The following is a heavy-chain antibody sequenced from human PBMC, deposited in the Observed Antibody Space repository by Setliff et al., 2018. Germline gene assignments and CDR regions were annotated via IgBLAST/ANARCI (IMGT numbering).Heavy chain of an antibody. V-gene: IGHV3-21*01. CDR2: LSSANNYI. J-gene: IGHJ4*02. D-gene: IGHD6-25*01. CDR3: ARGNSGGDY. CDR1: GFAFASYN. Sequence: GGSLRLSCAASGFAFASYNMIWVRQAPGKGLEWVSSLSSANNYIVYADSVKGRFTISRDNAKSSLYLQMNSLSAEDTAIYYCARGNSGGDYWGQGTLVTSPQ.